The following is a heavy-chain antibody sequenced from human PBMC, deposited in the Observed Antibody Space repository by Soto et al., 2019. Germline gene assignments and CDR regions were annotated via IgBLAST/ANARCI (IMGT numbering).Heavy chain of an antibody. V-gene: IGHV4-59*05. J-gene: IGHJ4*02. Sequence: SETLSLTCTVSGGSISSYYWSWIRQPPGKGLEWIGSIYYSGSTYYNPSLKSRVTISVDTSKNQFSLKLSSVTAADTAVYYCARQGRTGYGDRHFDYWGQGTLVTVSS. CDR1: GGSISSYY. CDR2: IYYSGST. D-gene: IGHD4-17*01. CDR3: ARQGRTGYGDRHFDY.